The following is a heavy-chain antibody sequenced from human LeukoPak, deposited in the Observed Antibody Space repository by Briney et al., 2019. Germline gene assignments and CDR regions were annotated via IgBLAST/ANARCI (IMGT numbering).Heavy chain of an antibody. CDR3: ARGVYMDV. V-gene: IGHV1-18*01. J-gene: IGHJ6*03. Sequence: GASVKVSCKASGYTFSTYGLSWVRQAPGQGLEWMGWISANSVRSNYAQRLHDRVTMTSDTSMSTGYVDLRNLRSDDTAVYYCARGVYMDVWGTGTTVTVSS. CDR1: GYTFSTYG. CDR2: ISANSVRS.